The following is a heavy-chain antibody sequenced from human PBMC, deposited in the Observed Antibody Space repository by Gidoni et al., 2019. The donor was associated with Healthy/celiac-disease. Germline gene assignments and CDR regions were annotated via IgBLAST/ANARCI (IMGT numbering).Heavy chain of an antibody. CDR3: ARDDYGYFDY. CDR2: IYYSGST. CDR1: GRSISSYY. Sequence: QVQLQESGPGLVKPSETLSLTCTVSGRSISSYYWSWSRQPPGKGLEWSGSIYYSGSTNYNPSLKSRVTISGDTSKNQFSLKLSSVTAADTAVYYCARDDYGYFDYWGQGTLVTVSS. D-gene: IGHD4-17*01. V-gene: IGHV4-59*01. J-gene: IGHJ4*02.